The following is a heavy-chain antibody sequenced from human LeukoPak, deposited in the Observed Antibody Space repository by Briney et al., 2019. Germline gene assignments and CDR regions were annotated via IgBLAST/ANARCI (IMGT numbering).Heavy chain of an antibody. CDR3: ASGSTYWNFDY. CDR1: GGSFSGYY. J-gene: IGHJ4*02. D-gene: IGHD2-21*01. Sequence: PSETLSLTCAVYGGSFSGYYWSWIRQPPGKGLEWIGEINHSGSTNYNPSLKSRVTISADTSKNQFSLKLSSVTAADTAVYYCASGSTYWNFDYWGQGTLVTVSS. CDR2: INHSGST. V-gene: IGHV4-34*01.